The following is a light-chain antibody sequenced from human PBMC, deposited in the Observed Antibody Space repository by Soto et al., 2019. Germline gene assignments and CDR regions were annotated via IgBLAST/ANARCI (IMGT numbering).Light chain of an antibody. V-gene: IGLV2-23*02. CDR1: SSDVGSYNL. J-gene: IGLJ2*01. CDR2: EVS. CDR3: CSYAGSSTLGV. Sequence: QSALTQPASVSGSPGQSITISCTGTSSDVGSYNLVSWYQQHPGKAPKLMIYEVSKRPSGVSNRFSGSKSGNTASLTISGLQAEGEADYFCCSYAGSSTLGVFGGGTKLTVL.